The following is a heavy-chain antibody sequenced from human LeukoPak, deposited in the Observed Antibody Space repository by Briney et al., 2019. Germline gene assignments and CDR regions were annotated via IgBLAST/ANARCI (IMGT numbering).Heavy chain of an antibody. CDR1: GGSFSGYY. CDR2: INHSGST. V-gene: IGHV4-34*01. Sequence: SETLSLTCAVYGGSFSGYYWSWIRQPPGKGLECIGEINHSGSTNYNPSLKSRVTISVDTSKNQFSLKLSSVTAADTAVYYCARGCSPGYFDYWGQGTLVTVSS. D-gene: IGHD6-13*01. CDR3: ARGCSPGYFDY. J-gene: IGHJ4*02.